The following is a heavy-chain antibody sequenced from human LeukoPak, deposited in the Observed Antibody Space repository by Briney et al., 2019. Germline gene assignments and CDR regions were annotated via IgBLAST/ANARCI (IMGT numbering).Heavy chain of an antibody. CDR2: INPNSGGT. CDR1: GYTFTGYY. CDR3: ARSRSGTYYPFDY. Sequence: ASVKVSCKASGYTFTGYYMNWVRQAPGQGPEWMGRINPNSGGTNYAQRFQGRDTMTRDTSISTAYMELSRLRSDDTAVYYCARSRSGTYYPFDYWGQGTLVTVSS. V-gene: IGHV1-2*06. J-gene: IGHJ4*02. D-gene: IGHD1-26*01.